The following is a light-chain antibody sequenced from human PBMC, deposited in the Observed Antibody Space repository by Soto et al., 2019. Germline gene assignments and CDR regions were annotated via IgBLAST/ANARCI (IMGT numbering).Light chain of an antibody. Sequence: IQLTQSPSSLSASVGDRVTITCRASQGLSSYLAWYQQKPGKASKLLIYAASTLQGGVPSRFSGSGSGTDFTLTIRSLQPEDFASYYSQQLNCYPYTSGQGTKLQIK. V-gene: IGKV1-9*01. J-gene: IGKJ2*01. CDR2: AAS. CDR1: QGLSSY. CDR3: QQLNCYPYT.